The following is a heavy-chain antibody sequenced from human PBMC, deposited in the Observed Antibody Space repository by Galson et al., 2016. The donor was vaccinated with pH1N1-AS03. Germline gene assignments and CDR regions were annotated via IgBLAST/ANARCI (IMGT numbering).Heavy chain of an antibody. J-gene: IGHJ4*02. CDR1: GGSISGHY. CDR3: ARGSGWLPDY. CDR2: VHSTGSN. V-gene: IGHV4-59*11. D-gene: IGHD6-13*01. Sequence: ETLSLTCTVSGGSISGHYWGWIRQPPGKGPEWTGYVHSTGSNDYSTSIKSRVTISLDTPKNQFSLKLIVVTAADTAVYYCARGSGWLPDYWGQGTLVTVSS.